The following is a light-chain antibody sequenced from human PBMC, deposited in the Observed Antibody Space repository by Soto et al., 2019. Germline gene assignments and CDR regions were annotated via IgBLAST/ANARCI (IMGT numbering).Light chain of an antibody. J-gene: IGKJ4*01. CDR3: QQRTDLVT. CDR2: EAS. V-gene: IGKV3-11*01. Sequence: GLRQSPGTLSFSKGERDTLSCRASQSVSSYLAWYQQKPGQAPRLLIYEASNRATGIPARFSGSGSGTDFTLTISSLEPEDFAVYYCQQRTDLVTFGGGTNVDIK. CDR1: QSVSSY.